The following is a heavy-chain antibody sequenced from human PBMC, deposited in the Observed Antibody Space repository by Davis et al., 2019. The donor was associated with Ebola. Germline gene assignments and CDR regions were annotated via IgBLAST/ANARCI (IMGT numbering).Heavy chain of an antibody. CDR3: AKSGLSFGVVKYHYGMDV. D-gene: IGHD3-3*01. CDR1: VITFSSYA. Sequence: GESLKISCTDSVITFSSYAMTWVRQVPGKGLEWVSAISGSGGSTYYADSVKGRFTISRDNSKKTLYLQMNSLRAEDTAVYYCAKSGLSFGVVKYHYGMDVWGKGTTVTVSS. J-gene: IGHJ6*04. V-gene: IGHV3-23*01. CDR2: ISGSGGST.